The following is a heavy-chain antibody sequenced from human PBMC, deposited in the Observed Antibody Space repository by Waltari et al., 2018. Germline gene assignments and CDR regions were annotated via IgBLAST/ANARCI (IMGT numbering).Heavy chain of an antibody. D-gene: IGHD1-26*01. CDR1: GLAVRDRF. CDR3: ARVARGTLYDAFDI. V-gene: IGHV3-66*01. Sequence: EVQLMESGGGLVEPGGSLRLCCVACGLAVRDRFMSRVRQAPGKGLEWVSAIFSGDTTYYTDSVKGRFSTSRDNSKNTLFLQMNSLRAEDTAVYYCARVARGTLYDAFDIWGQGTMVTVSS. CDR2: IFSGDTT. J-gene: IGHJ3*02.